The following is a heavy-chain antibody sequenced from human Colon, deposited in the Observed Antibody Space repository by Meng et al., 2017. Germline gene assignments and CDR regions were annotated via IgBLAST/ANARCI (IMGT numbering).Heavy chain of an antibody. J-gene: IGHJ4*02. CDR3: ARDTLYGTDY. Sequence: QVHLHESGPGLGRPSDDLSIVCTVSGGSIKSGGYHWSRVRQPPGKGLEYIGFMSDSGTTDYNPSLRSRVSISEIGSSKNQFSLTLRSVTAADTATYFCARDTLYGTDYWGQGVLVTVSS. V-gene: IGHV4-31*03. D-gene: IGHD4-17*01. CDR2: MSDSGTT. CDR1: GGSIKSGGYH.